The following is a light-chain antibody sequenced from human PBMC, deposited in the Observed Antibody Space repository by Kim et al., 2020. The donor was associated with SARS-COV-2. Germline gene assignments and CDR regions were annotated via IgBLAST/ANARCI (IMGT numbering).Light chain of an antibody. Sequence: QSALTQPASVSGSPGQSITISCTGTSSDIGNYDLVSWYQQYPGKAPKLIIYEVTKRPSGVSNRFSGSKSGNTASLTISGLQAEDEADYYCCSYAGSSTFPVAFGGGTQLTVL. CDR2: EVT. J-gene: IGLJ2*01. CDR1: SSDIGNYDL. CDR3: CSYAGSSTFPVA. V-gene: IGLV2-23*02.